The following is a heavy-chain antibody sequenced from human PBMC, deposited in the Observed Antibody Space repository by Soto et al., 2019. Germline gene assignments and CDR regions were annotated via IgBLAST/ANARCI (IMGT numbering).Heavy chain of an antibody. CDR3: ARGRDGYNSDYFDY. V-gene: IGHV4-34*01. Sequence: SETLSLTCAVYGGSFSGYYWSWIRQPPGKGLEWIGEINHSGSTNYNPSLKSRVTISVDTSKNQFSLKLSPVTAADTAVYYCARGRDGYNSDYFDYWGQGTLVTVSS. CDR1: GGSFSGYY. J-gene: IGHJ4*02. D-gene: IGHD5-12*01. CDR2: INHSGST.